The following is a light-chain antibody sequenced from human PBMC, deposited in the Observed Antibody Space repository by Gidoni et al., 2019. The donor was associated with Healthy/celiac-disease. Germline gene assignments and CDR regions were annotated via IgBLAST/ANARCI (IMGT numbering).Light chain of an antibody. CDR2: AAS. Sequence: DIQMTQSPSSLSASVGDRVTIICRASQSISSYLNWYQQKPGKAPKLLIYAASSLQSGVPSRFSGSGSGTDFTLTISSLQPEDFATYYCQQSYSTPGTFXXXTKVEIK. J-gene: IGKJ1*01. V-gene: IGKV1-39*01. CDR3: QQSYSTPGT. CDR1: QSISSY.